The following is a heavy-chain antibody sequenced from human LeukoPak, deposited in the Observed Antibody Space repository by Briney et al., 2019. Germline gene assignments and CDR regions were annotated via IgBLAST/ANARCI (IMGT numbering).Heavy chain of an antibody. D-gene: IGHD3-16*01. J-gene: IGHJ4*01. Sequence: PSETLSLTCTVSGSSINNNFWTWIRQPPGKGLEWIGHIYSTGSANYNPSLKSRVLISGDTSKNQISLKLTSVTPADTAVYFCARHRDYDTWGHGTLVTVSS. CDR3: ARHRDYDT. CDR2: IYSTGSA. V-gene: IGHV4-59*08. CDR1: GSSINNNF.